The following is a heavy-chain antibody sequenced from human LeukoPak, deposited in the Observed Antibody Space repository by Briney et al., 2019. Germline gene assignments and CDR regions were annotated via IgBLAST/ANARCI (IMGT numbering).Heavy chain of an antibody. CDR2: INHSGST. CDR3: ARAKVGATYP. D-gene: IGHD1-26*01. CDR1: GGSFSGYY. V-gene: IGHV4-34*01. Sequence: SETLSLTCDVYGGSFSGYYWSWIRQPPGKGLEWIGEINHSGSTNYNPSLKSRVTISVDTSKNQFSLKLSSVTAADTAVYYCARAKVGATYPWGQGTLVTVSS. J-gene: IGHJ5*02.